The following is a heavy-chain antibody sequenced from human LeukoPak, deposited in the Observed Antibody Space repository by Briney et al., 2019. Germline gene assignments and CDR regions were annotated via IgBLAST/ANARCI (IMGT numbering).Heavy chain of an antibody. J-gene: IGHJ4*02. CDR1: GYSIRSGYY. D-gene: IGHD6-13*01. CDR2: IYHSGST. Sequence: PSETLSLTCAVSGYSIRSGYYWGWVRQPPRKGLEWVGSIYHSGSTYYNPSLKSRVTIPVDTQKNQFSLKLSSVTAADAAVYYCGVGKEQLALYYFDYWGQGTLVTVSS. CDR3: GVGKEQLALYYFDY. V-gene: IGHV4-38-2*01.